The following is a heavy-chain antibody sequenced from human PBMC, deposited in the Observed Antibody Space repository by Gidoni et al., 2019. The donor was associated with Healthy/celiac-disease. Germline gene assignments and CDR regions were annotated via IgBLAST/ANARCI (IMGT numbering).Heavy chain of an antibody. D-gene: IGHD2-2*01. CDR2: ISGSGGST. J-gene: IGHJ3*02. CDR1: GFTFSSHA. CDR3: AKDEPDIVVVPAAMVDAFDI. V-gene: IGHV3-23*01. Sequence: EVQLLESGGGLVQPGGSLRLSCAASGFTFSSHAMSWVRQAPGKGLEWVSAISGSGGSTYYADSVKGRFTISRDNSKNTLYLQMNSLRAEDTAVYYCAKDEPDIVVVPAAMVDAFDIWGQGTMVTVSS.